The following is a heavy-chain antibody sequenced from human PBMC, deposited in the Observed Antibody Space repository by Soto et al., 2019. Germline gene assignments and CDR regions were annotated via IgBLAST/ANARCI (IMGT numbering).Heavy chain of an antibody. CDR2: IYTSGST. V-gene: IGHV4-4*07. CDR1: GGSISSYY. Sequence: PSETLSLTCTVSGGSISSYYWSWIRQPAGKGLEWIGRIYTSGSTNYNPSLKSRVTMSVDTSKNQFSLKLSSVTAADTAVYYCARDGFGYCTNGVCPYFDPWGQGTLVTVSS. D-gene: IGHD2-8*01. J-gene: IGHJ5*02. CDR3: ARDGFGYCTNGVCPYFDP.